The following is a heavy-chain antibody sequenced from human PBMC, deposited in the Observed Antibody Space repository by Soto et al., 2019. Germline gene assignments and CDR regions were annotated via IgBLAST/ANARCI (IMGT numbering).Heavy chain of an antibody. Sequence: QITLKESGPTLVKPTQTLTLTCTFSGFSLITSGVGVGWISQPPGKALEWLALIYWDDDKRYSPSLKSRLTITKDTSKNQVVLTVTNMDPVDTATYYCAHREYGSSFDYWGQGTLVTVSS. J-gene: IGHJ4*02. CDR1: GFSLITSGVG. D-gene: IGHD6-13*01. V-gene: IGHV2-5*02. CDR2: IYWDDDK. CDR3: AHREYGSSFDY.